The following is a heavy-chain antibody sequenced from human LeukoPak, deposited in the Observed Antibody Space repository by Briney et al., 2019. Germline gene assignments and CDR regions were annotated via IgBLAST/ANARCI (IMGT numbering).Heavy chain of an antibody. CDR1: GFTFSGHS. CDR3: GRVIAGAIDY. CDR2: ITLDGSER. V-gene: IGHV3-7*01. Sequence: GESLRLSCAASGFTFSGHSMTWVRQAPGEGLEWVANITLDGSERFYVDFVKGRFTISRDNADNSMYLQMNSLRAEDTAVYYCGRVIAGAIDYWGQGTLVTVSS. J-gene: IGHJ4*02. D-gene: IGHD6-13*01.